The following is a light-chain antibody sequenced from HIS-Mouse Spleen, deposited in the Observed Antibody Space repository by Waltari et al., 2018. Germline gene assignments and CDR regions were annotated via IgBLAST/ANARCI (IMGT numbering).Light chain of an antibody. CDR3: GTWDSSLSAWV. Sequence: QSVLTQPPSVSAAPGQKVTISCSGSSPNLRNNYVSWYQQLPGTAPKLLIYDNNKRPSGIPDRFSGSKSGTSATLGITGLQTGDEADYYCGTWDSSLSAWVFGGGTKLTVL. CDR1: SPNLRNNY. CDR2: DNN. V-gene: IGLV1-51*01. J-gene: IGLJ3*02.